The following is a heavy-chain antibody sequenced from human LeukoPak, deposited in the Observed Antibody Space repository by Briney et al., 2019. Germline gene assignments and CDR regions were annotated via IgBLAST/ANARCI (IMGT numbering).Heavy chain of an antibody. J-gene: IGHJ4*02. Sequence: SETLSLTCAVYGGSFSGYYWRWIRHAPGKGLEGIGEIIHSGSTNYNPSPKSRVPISVDTAKNQFSLKLSSVTAADTAVYYCERHAPDGYWGQGTLVTVSS. V-gene: IGHV4-34*12. CDR3: ERHAPDGY. CDR1: GGSFSGYY. D-gene: IGHD5-24*01. CDR2: IIHSGST.